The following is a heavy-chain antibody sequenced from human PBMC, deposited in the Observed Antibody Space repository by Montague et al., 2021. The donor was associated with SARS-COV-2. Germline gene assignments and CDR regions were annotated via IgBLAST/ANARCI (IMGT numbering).Heavy chain of an antibody. CDR1: GFTISGFE. CDR2: ISSSSSSI. D-gene: IGHD3-10*01. V-gene: IGHV3-48*03. J-gene: IGHJ3*02. Sequence: SLRLSCAASGFTISGFEMNWVRQAPGKGLEWVSYISSSSSSIKYADSVKGRFTISRDNAKDSLYLQMNSLRAEDTAVYYCARGPLVRATLAFDIWGQGTMVTVSS. CDR3: ARGPLVRATLAFDI.